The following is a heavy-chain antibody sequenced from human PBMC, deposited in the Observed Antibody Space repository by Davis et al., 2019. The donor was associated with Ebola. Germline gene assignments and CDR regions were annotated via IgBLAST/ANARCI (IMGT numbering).Heavy chain of an antibody. V-gene: IGHV4-34*01. Sequence: GSLRLSCAVYGGSFSGYYWSWIRQPPGKGLEWVGEINRSGSTNYNPSLKSRVTISIDTSKNQFSLKLSSVTAADTAVYYCARVGGAAGDPLDPWGQGTLVTVSS. CDR3: ARVGGAAGDPLDP. J-gene: IGHJ5*02. CDR1: GGSFSGYY. D-gene: IGHD3-16*01. CDR2: INRSGST.